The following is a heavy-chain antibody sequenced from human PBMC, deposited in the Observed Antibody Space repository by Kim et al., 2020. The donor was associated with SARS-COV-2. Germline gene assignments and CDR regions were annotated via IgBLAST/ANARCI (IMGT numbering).Heavy chain of an antibody. J-gene: IGHJ4*02. D-gene: IGHD1-1*01. CDR2: VSGSGGST. CDR1: GFTFSSYA. Sequence: GGSLRLSCAASGFTFSSYAMSWVRQAPGKGPEWVSLVSGSGGSTYHADSVKGRFAISRDNSQKTLYLQMHSLRAEDTALYYCAKGESNNGSFFDYWGQGT. CDR3: AKGESNNGSFFDY. V-gene: IGHV3-23*01.